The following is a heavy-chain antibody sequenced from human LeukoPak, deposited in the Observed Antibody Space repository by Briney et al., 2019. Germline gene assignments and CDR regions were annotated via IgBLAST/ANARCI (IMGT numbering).Heavy chain of an antibody. CDR2: IIRILGIA. Sequence: ASVKVSCKASGGTFSSYTISWVRQAPGQGLEWMGRIIRILGIANYAQKFQGRVTITADKSTSTAYMELSSLRSEDTAVYYCARDGHDSSGYVYWGQGTLVTVSS. D-gene: IGHD3-22*01. V-gene: IGHV1-69*04. J-gene: IGHJ4*02. CDR3: ARDGHDSSGYVY. CDR1: GGTFSSYT.